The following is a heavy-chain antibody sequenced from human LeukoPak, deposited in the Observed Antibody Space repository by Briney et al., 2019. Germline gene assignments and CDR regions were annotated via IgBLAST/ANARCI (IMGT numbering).Heavy chain of an antibody. CDR2: MNPNSGNT. V-gene: IGHV1-8*01. CDR3: ARDGDIVVVVAATSLPYYFDY. J-gene: IGHJ4*02. D-gene: IGHD2-15*01. CDR1: GYTFTSYD. Sequence: ASVKVSCKASGYTFTSYDINWVRQATGQGLEWMGWMNPNSGNTGYAQKFQGRVTMTRNTSISTAYMELSSLRSEDTAMYYCARDGDIVVVVAATSLPYYFDYWGQGTLATVSS.